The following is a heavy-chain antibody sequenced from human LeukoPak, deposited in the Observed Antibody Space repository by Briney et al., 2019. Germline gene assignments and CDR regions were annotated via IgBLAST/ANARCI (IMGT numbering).Heavy chain of an antibody. CDR2: IKGTTADGTT. Sequence: GESLRLSCELSGIPFIDAWMSWVRQAPGKGLEWVGRIKGTTADGTTAYAAPVKGRFLITRDDSQRVVYLQMDSLKIEDTAVYFCTWVDCSGGSCYFASWGQGTQVTVSS. D-gene: IGHD2-15*01. V-gene: IGHV3-15*01. CDR3: TWVDCSGGSCYFAS. CDR1: GIPFIDAW. J-gene: IGHJ4*02.